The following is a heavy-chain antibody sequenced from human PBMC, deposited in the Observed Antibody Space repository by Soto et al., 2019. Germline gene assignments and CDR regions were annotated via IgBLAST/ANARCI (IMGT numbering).Heavy chain of an antibody. CDR1: GFTFRSYV. CDR2: TSYDGSNK. CDR3: AGWGTTGGLEV. V-gene: IGHV3-30*19. Sequence: QVQLVESGGGVVQPGTSLRLSCVGSGFTFRSYVIHWVRQAPGKGLEWVALTSYDGSNKDYGDSVKGRFTISRDNSRNTVDLQMDSLRRGDTAFYFCAGWGTTGGLEVWGQGTLVSVSS. J-gene: IGHJ1*01. D-gene: IGHD3-16*01.